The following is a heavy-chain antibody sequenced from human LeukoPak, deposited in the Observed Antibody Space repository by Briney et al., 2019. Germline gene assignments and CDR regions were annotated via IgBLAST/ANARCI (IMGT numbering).Heavy chain of an antibody. D-gene: IGHD3-10*01. J-gene: IGHJ6*03. CDR3: ARTGGSFYFYYYMDV. CDR2: IYTSGTT. CDR1: GGSISSYY. Sequence: SETLSLTCTVSGGSISSYYWSWIRQPAGKGLEWIGRIYTSGTTHYNPSLKSRVTMSVDTSKNQFSLKLSSVPAADTAVYYCARTGGSFYFYYYMDVWGKGTTVTVSS. V-gene: IGHV4-4*07.